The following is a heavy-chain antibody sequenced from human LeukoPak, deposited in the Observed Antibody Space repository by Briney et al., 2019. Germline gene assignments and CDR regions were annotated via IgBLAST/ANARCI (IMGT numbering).Heavy chain of an antibody. D-gene: IGHD4-23*01. Sequence: GGSLRLSCAASGFTFSSYAMNWVRQAPGKGLEWVSAISGGGGSTYYAGSVKGRFTISRDNSKNTLYLQMNSLRAEDTAVYYCAKDLGDYGGSPPYGMDVWGQGTTVTVSS. CDR1: GFTFSSYA. CDR2: ISGGGGST. J-gene: IGHJ6*02. V-gene: IGHV3-23*01. CDR3: AKDLGDYGGSPPYGMDV.